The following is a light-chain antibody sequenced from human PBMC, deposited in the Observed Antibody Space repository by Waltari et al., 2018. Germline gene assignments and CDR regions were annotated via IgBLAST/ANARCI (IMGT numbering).Light chain of an antibody. V-gene: IGKV3-15*01. Sequence: IVMTQSPATLSVSPGEGAILSCRASQGIGSNVAWYQQTPGQAPRLLIYDASTRATDLPPRFSGSWSGTDFTLIISSLQSEDFAVYYCQQYRDSSSFGQGTKLEMK. CDR1: QGIGSN. CDR2: DAS. J-gene: IGKJ2*01. CDR3: QQYRDSSS.